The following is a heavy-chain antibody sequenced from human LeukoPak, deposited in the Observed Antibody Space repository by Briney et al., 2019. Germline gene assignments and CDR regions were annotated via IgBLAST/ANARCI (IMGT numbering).Heavy chain of an antibody. D-gene: IGHD5-12*01. J-gene: IGHJ6*03. CDR2: INSSSSYI. V-gene: IGHV3-21*04. CDR3: AKVRGYDPAVYYMDV. CDR1: GFTFSSYS. Sequence: GGSLRLSCAASGFTFSSYSMNWVRQAPGKGLEWVSSINSSSSYIYYAYAMRGRITTSRDKYNNTLYLQMNIIGEDATAVYYAAKVRGYDPAVYYMDVSGKGTTVTVSS.